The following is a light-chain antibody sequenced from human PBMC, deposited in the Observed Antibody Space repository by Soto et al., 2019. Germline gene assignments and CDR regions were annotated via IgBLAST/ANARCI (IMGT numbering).Light chain of an antibody. V-gene: IGKV1-5*03. CDR3: QQYTNYPLT. J-gene: IGKJ4*01. CDR2: KAS. Sequence: DIQMTQSPSTLSASVGDRVTITCRASQTIDSWLAWYQQKPGKAPKLLIYKASSLERGVPSRFSGSGSGTEFTLTITSLQPDDFATYYCQQYTNYPLTFGGGTKVEIK. CDR1: QTIDSW.